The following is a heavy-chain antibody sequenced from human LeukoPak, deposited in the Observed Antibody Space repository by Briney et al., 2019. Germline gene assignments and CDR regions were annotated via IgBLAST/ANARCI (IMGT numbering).Heavy chain of an antibody. D-gene: IGHD3-3*01. CDR3: ARGPYYDFWSGYYTWFDH. CDR2: IIPIFGTA. CDR1: GGTFSSYA. V-gene: IGHV1-69*01. J-gene: IGHJ5*02. Sequence: SVKVSCKASGGTFSSYAISWVRQAPGQGLEWMGGIIPIFGTANYAQKFQGRVTITADESTSTAYMELSSLRSEDTAVYYCARGPYYDFWSGYYTWFDHWGQGTLVTVSS.